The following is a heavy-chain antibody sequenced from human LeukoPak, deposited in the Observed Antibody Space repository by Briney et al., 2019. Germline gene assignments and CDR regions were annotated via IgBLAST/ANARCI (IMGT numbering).Heavy chain of an antibody. CDR1: GYSLTSYA. D-gene: IGHD3-10*01. V-gene: IGHV1-3*04. CDR2: INTGNGNP. CDR3: ARGLAGGLDP. Sequence: ASVKVSCKASGYSLTSYAMHWLRQAPGQRLEWMGWINTGNGNPKYSQRFQDRVTITSGTSANTASMELSRLRSEDTAVYYCARGLAGGLDPWGQGTLVTVSS. J-gene: IGHJ5*02.